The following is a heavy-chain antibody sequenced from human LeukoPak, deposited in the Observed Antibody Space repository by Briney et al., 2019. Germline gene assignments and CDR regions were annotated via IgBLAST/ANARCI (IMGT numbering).Heavy chain of an antibody. J-gene: IGHJ6*03. V-gene: IGHV3-7*03. Sequence: GGSLRLSCATSGFTFTSYWMSWVRQAPEKGLEWVANIKQDGSEKYYVDSVKGRFTISRDNAKNSLYLQMSSLRAEDTAVYFCAKNRGANYYNYYMDVWGKGTTVTVSS. CDR2: IKQDGSEK. D-gene: IGHD4/OR15-4a*01. CDR1: GFTFTSYW. CDR3: AKNRGANYYNYYMDV.